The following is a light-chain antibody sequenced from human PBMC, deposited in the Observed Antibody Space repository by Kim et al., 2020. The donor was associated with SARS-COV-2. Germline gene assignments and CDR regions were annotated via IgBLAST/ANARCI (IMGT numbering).Light chain of an antibody. CDR1: RSTIWTTYD. V-gene: IGLV1-40*01. Sequence: VHIAGNGARSTIWTTYDVSWYQQLPGLAPKLLIYGDTHRPSGVPERFSGSKSGTSASLAISGLLPEDEADYYCQSYDTRLSGSVFGGGTELTVL. CDR3: QSYDTRLSGSV. J-gene: IGLJ3*02. CDR2: GDT.